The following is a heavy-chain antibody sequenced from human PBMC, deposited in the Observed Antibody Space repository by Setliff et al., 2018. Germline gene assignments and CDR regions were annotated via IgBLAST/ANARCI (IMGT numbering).Heavy chain of an antibody. Sequence: ETLSLTCAVYGGSFSGYYWSWIRQPPGKGLEWIGEINHSGSTNYNPSLKSRVTISVDTSKNQFSLKLSSVTAADTAVYYCARGLPYYDILTGYYRTPPDYWGQGTLVTVSS. CDR1: GGSFSGYY. V-gene: IGHV4-34*01. CDR3: ARGLPYYDILTGYYRTPPDY. CDR2: INHSGST. J-gene: IGHJ4*02. D-gene: IGHD3-9*01.